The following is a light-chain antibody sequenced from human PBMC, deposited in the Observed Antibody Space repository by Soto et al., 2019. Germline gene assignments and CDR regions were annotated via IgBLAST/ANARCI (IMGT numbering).Light chain of an antibody. J-gene: IGKJ5*01. CDR2: GAY. Sequence: EIVVPQSPATLSVSPGASATLSCRASQSVSSNLAWYQQKPGQAPRLLINGAYTRATGIPARFSGSGSGTEFSLTISSLQSEDFAVYYCQQYGSSPITFGQGTRLEI. CDR1: QSVSSN. CDR3: QQYGSSPIT. V-gene: IGKV3-15*01.